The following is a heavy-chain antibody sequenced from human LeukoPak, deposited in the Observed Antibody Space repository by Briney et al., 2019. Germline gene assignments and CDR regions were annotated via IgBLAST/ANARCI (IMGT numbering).Heavy chain of an antibody. Sequence: SETLSLTGTVSGGSISSSSYYWGWIRQPPGKGLEWIGSIYYSGSTYYNPSLKSRVTISVDTSKNQFSLKLSSVTAADTAVYYCARHLRGYYYGSGSYSPWYFDYWGQGTLVTVSS. CDR3: ARHLRGYYYGSGSYSPWYFDY. CDR2: IYYSGST. CDR1: GGSISSSSYY. J-gene: IGHJ4*02. V-gene: IGHV4-39*01. D-gene: IGHD3-10*01.